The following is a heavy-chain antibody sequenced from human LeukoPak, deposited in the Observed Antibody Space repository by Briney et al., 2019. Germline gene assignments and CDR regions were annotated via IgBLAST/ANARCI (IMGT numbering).Heavy chain of an antibody. J-gene: IGHJ5*02. CDR3: ARDGGWYQLLWWFDP. CDR2: IYTSGST. Sequence: SETLSLTCTVSGGSISSGSYYWSWIRQPAGKGLEWIGRIYTSGSTNYNPSLKSRVTISADTSKNQFSLKLSSVTAADTAVYYCARDGGWYQLLWWFDPWGQGTLVTVSS. D-gene: IGHD2-2*01. V-gene: IGHV4-61*02. CDR1: GGSISSGSYY.